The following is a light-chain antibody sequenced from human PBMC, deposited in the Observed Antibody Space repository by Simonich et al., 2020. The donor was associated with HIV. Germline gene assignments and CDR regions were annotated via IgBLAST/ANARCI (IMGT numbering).Light chain of an antibody. J-gene: IGKJ1*01. CDR3: QQYYSTPTWT. Sequence: DIVMTQSPDSLAVSLGERATISCKSSQSVLYNSNNRNYLAWYQQKPGQPPKLLIYWASIREYGVPDRFSGSGSGTDFTLTISSLQAEDVAVYYCQQYYSTPTWTFGQGTKVEIK. CDR1: QSVLYNSNNRNY. V-gene: IGKV4-1*01. CDR2: WAS.